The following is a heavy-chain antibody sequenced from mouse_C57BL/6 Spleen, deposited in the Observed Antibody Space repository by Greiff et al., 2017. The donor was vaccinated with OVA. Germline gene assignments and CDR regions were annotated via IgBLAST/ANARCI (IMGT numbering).Heavy chain of an antibody. CDR1: GYTFTSYW. CDR3: ARPIYYDYNYFDY. D-gene: IGHD2-4*01. V-gene: IGHV1-64*01. J-gene: IGHJ2*01. Sequence: QVQLKQPGAELVKPGASVKLSCKASGYTFTSYWMHWVKQRPGQGLEWIGMIHPNSGSTNYNEKFKSKATLTVDKSSSTAYMQLSSLTSEDSAVYYCARPIYYDYNYFDYWGQGTTLTVSS. CDR2: IHPNSGST.